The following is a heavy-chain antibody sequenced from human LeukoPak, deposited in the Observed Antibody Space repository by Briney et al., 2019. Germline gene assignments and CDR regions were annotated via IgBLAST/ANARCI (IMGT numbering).Heavy chain of an antibody. J-gene: IGHJ2*01. CDR1: GFSFGTFG. Sequence: LGGSLRLSCDASGFSFGTFGMTWVRQAPGKGLEWVSGITGSSTWTYYADSVRGRFTISRDNSKNSLHLQMNNLTADDTAIYYCARELVSLGTGYFDLWGRGTLVTVAS. D-gene: IGHD3/OR15-3a*01. V-gene: IGHV3-23*01. CDR3: ARELVSLGTGYFDL. CDR2: ITGSSTWT.